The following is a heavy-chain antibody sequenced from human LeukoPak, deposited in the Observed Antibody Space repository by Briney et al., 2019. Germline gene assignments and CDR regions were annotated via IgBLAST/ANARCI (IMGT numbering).Heavy chain of an antibody. CDR1: GFTFSDYS. Sequence: KPGGSLRLSCAASGFTFSDYSMSWIRQPPGKGLEWVSYISGSGDSAVYADSVKGRFTISRDNAKNSVYLQVTSLRVEDTAAYYCAAVSYLAFDIWGQGAMVTVSS. J-gene: IGHJ3*02. CDR3: AAVSYLAFDI. V-gene: IGHV3-11*04. D-gene: IGHD2-21*01. CDR2: ISGSGDSA.